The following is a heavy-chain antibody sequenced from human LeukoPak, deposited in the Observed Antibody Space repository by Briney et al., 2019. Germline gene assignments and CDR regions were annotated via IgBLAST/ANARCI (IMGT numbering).Heavy chain of an antibody. Sequence: SGPTLVKPTQTLTLTCTLSGFSLNTSGVSVVWIRQPPGKALEWLALIHWNDDKRYSPSLKSRLNINKDTSKSQVVLTVTNMDPVDTATYYCAHRRGYSFGFIDYWGQGALVTVSS. CDR2: IHWNDDK. CDR3: AHRRGYSFGFIDY. V-gene: IGHV2-5*01. J-gene: IGHJ4*02. CDR1: GFSLNTSGVS. D-gene: IGHD5-18*01.